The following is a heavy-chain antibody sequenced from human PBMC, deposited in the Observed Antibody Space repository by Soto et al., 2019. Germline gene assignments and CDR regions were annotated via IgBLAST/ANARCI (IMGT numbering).Heavy chain of an antibody. CDR1: GGTFSSYA. CDR2: IIPIFGTA. V-gene: IGHV1-69*06. Sequence: ASLKVSCKASGGTFSSYAISWVRQAPGQGLEWMGGIIPIFGTANYAQKFQGRVTITADKSTSTAYMELSSLRSEDTAVYYCAFVVVVASYGMDVWGQGTTVTVSS. D-gene: IGHD2-15*01. CDR3: AFVVVVASYGMDV. J-gene: IGHJ6*02.